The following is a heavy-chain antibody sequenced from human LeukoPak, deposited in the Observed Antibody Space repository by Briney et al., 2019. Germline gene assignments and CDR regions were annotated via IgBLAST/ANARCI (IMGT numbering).Heavy chain of an antibody. Sequence: HPGGSLRLSCAASGFTFSGSAMHWVRQASGKGLDWVGRIRSKANNYATAYAASVEGRFTISRDDSKNTAYLQMNSLKTEDTAVYYCTGTVHSSPDYWGQGTLVAVSS. V-gene: IGHV3-73*01. CDR1: GFTFSGSA. J-gene: IGHJ4*02. CDR2: IRSKANNYAT. CDR3: TGTVHSSPDY. D-gene: IGHD3-22*01.